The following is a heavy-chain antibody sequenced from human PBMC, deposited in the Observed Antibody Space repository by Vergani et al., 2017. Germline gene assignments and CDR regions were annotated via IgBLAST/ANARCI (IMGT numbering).Heavy chain of an antibody. CDR3: ARGDILTGSGNWFDP. CDR2: IIPILGIA. V-gene: IGHV1-69*04. D-gene: IGHD3-9*01. CDR1: GGTFSSYA. J-gene: IGHJ5*02. Sequence: QVQLVQSGAEVKKPGSSVKVSCKASGGTFSSYAISWVRQAPGQGLEWMGRIIPILGIANYAQKFKGRVTITADKSTSTAYMELSSLRSEDTAVYYCARGDILTGSGNWFDPWGQGTLVTVSS.